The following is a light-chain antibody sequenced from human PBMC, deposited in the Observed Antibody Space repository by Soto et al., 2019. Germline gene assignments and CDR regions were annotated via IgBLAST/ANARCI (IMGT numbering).Light chain of an antibody. Sequence: DIVMTQSPLSLPVTPGEPASISCRSSQSLLQTNGYNYLDWYLQKPGQSPQLLIYLGSNRASGXXXXXXXXXXXXXXXXKISRVEAEDVGVYYCMQALQTPFTFGPGTKVDIK. CDR2: LGS. CDR3: MQALQTPFT. CDR1: QSLLQTNGYNY. V-gene: IGKV2-28*01. J-gene: IGKJ3*01.